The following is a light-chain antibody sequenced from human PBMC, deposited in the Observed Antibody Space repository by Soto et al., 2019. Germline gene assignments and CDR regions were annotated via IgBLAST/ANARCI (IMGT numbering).Light chain of an antibody. CDR1: QVISSY. CDR2: AAS. Sequence: DIQLTQSPSFLSASVGDRVTITCRASQVISSYLAWYQHKPGKAPKLLIYAASTLQNGVPPRFSGSGSGTEFTLTISSLQPEDFATYYCQQLHTYPMTFGQGTRLEIK. J-gene: IGKJ5*01. V-gene: IGKV1-9*01. CDR3: QQLHTYPMT.